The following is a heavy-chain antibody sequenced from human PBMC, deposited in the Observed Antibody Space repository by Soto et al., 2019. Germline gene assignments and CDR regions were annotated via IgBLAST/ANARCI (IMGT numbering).Heavy chain of an antibody. V-gene: IGHV3-48*01. CDR1: GFTFSSYS. CDR3: ARDIDG. Sequence: EVQVVESGGGLVQPGGSLRLSCAASGFTFSSYSMNWVRQAPGKGLEWVSYISSSSSTIFYADSVKGRYTISRDNAKNSLYLQMNSLRAEDTAVYYCARDIDGGGQGTLVTVSS. D-gene: IGHD2-15*01. CDR2: ISSSSSTI. J-gene: IGHJ4*02.